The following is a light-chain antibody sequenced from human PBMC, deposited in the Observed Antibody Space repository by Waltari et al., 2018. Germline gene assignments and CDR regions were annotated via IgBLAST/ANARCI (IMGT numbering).Light chain of an antibody. CDR1: QSISSY. Sequence: DIQMTQSPSSLSASVGDRVTITCRASQSISSYLNWYQQKPGKAPKLRIYAASSLESGVPSRFSGSGSGTDFTLTISSLQPEDFATYYCQQGYSTPYTFGQGTKLEIK. CDR2: AAS. CDR3: QQGYSTPYT. J-gene: IGKJ2*01. V-gene: IGKV1-39*01.